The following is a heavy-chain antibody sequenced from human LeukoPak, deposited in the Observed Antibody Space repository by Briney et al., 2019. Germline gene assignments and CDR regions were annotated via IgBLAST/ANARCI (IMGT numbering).Heavy chain of an antibody. J-gene: IGHJ3*02. D-gene: IGHD6-13*01. CDR3: ARGIAAAPERAFDI. CDR2: IYSSGST. CDR1: GGSISSYY. Sequence: SETLSLTCTVSGGSISSYYWSWIRQPAGKGLEWIGRIYSSGSTNYNPSLKSRVTMSVDTSKNQFSLKMSSVTAADTAVYYCARGIAAAPERAFDIWGQGTMVTVSS. V-gene: IGHV4-4*07.